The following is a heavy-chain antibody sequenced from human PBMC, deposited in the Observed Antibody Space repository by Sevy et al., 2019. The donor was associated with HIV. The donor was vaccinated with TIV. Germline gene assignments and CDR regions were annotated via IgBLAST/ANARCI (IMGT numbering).Heavy chain of an antibody. V-gene: IGHV4-59*13. CDR1: GGSISSYY. Sequence: SETLTLTCTVSGGSISSYYWSWIRQPPGKGLEWIGYIYYSGSTNYNPSLKSRVTISVDTSKNQFSLKLSSVTAADTAVYYCARAESSNYFDYWGQGTLVTVSS. CDR2: IYYSGST. CDR3: ARAESSNYFDY. J-gene: IGHJ4*02.